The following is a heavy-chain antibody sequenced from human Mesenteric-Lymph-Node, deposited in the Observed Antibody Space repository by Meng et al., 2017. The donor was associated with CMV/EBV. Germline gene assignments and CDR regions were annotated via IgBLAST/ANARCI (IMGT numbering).Heavy chain of an antibody. CDR2: ITISGDSA. D-gene: IGHD2/OR15-2a*01. CDR3: AREEGSMRGFDY. J-gene: IGHJ4*02. V-gene: IGHV3-23*01. Sequence: GGSLSPSCEAPGFTFNNYWMHWVRQAPGKGLEWVSAITISGDSAFYADSVKGRFIISRDNSKNTLYLQMNSLRADDTAVYYCAREEGSMRGFDYWGQGTLVTVSS. CDR1: GFTFNNYW.